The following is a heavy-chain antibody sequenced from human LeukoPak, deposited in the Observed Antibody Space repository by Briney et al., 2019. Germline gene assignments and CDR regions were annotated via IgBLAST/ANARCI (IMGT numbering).Heavy chain of an antibody. D-gene: IGHD3-22*01. Sequence: PGGSLRLSCAASGFTFSSYAMSWVRQAPGKGLEWVSAISGSGGSTYYADSVKGRFTISRDNSKNTLYLQMNSLRAEDTAVYYCAKDSGLAGYYYDSSGYFDYWGQGTLVTVSS. V-gene: IGHV3-23*01. CDR3: AKDSGLAGYYYDSSGYFDY. CDR1: GFTFSSYA. J-gene: IGHJ4*02. CDR2: ISGSGGST.